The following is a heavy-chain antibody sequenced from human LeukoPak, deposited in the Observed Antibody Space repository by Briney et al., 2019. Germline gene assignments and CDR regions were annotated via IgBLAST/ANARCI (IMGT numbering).Heavy chain of an antibody. J-gene: IGHJ3*02. CDR2: INHSGST. CDR3: ARFKRIRITMIVVAGETNAFDI. D-gene: IGHD3-22*01. V-gene: IGHV4-34*01. CDR1: GGSFSGYY. Sequence: SETLSLTCAVYGGSFSGYYWSWIRQPPGKGLEWIGEINHSGSTNYNTSLKSGVTISVDTSKNKFSLKLSSVTAADTAVYYCARFKRIRITMIVVAGETNAFDIWGQGTMVTVSS.